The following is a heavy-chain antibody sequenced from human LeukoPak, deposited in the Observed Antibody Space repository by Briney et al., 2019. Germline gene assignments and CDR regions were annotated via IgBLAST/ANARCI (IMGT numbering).Heavy chain of an antibody. D-gene: IGHD2-21*02. CDR1: GFTFSSYW. Sequence: PGGSLRLSCAASGFTFSSYWMSWVRQAPGKGLEWVANIKQDGSEKYYVDSVKGRFTISRDNAKNSLYLQMNSLRAEDTAVCARDLVVVTGISDYWGQGTLVTVSS. CDR2: IKQDGSEK. V-gene: IGHV3-7*01. J-gene: IGHJ4*02. CDR3: DLVVVTGISDY.